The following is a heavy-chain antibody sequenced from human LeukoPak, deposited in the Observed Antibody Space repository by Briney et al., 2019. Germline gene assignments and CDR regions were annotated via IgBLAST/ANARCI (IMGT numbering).Heavy chain of an antibody. V-gene: IGHV1-2*06. CDR2: INPNTGGT. CDR3: ARGQPFDY. CDR1: GYTFIGQY. Sequence: APVKVSCKASGYTFIGQYIHWVRQAPGQGLEWMGRINPNTGGTNYAQKFQGRVTMTRDKSITTAYMELSRLRSDDTAVYYCARGQPFDYWGQGTLVTVSS. J-gene: IGHJ4*02.